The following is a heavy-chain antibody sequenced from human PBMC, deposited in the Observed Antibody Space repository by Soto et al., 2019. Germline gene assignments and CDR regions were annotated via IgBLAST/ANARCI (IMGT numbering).Heavy chain of an antibody. CDR2: IGTAGDT. J-gene: IGHJ6*02. V-gene: IGHV3-13*01. CDR3: ARSSLYYYYGMDV. Sequence: PGGSLRLSCASSGFTFSSYDMHLVRQATGKGLEWVSAIGTAGDTYYPGSVKGRFTISRENAKNSLYLQMNSLRAEDTAVYYCARSSLYYYYGMDVWGQGTTVTVSS. CDR1: GFTFSSYD.